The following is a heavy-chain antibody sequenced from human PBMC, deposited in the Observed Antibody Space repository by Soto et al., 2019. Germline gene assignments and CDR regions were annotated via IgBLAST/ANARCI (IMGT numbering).Heavy chain of an antibody. D-gene: IGHD3-16*02. V-gene: IGHV1-2*02. CDR3: ARDLSTFGGVINY. CDR2: INPNSGGT. Sequence: ASVKVSCKASGYTFTGYYMHWVRQAPGQGLEWMGWINPNSGGTNYAQKFQGRVTMTRDTSIRKAYMELRRLRSDDTAVYYCARDLSTFGGVINYRGKGTLVTVSS. J-gene: IGHJ4*02. CDR1: GYTFTGYY.